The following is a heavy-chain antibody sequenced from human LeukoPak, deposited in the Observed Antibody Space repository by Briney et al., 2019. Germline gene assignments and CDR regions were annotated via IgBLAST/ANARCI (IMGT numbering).Heavy chain of an antibody. V-gene: IGHV5-51*01. D-gene: IGHD3-22*01. Sequence: GESLMICCNVSGYSFTNYYIGWVRQMPGKGLEWMGIINPHDSNTKYSPSFQGHVTISADKSISTAYLQWSSLQASDTAMYYCARQSFCSDSTVYYGRWGKGSLVTVSS. CDR3: ARQSFCSDSTVYYGR. CDR1: GYSFTNYY. CDR2: INPHDSNT. J-gene: IGHJ4*02.